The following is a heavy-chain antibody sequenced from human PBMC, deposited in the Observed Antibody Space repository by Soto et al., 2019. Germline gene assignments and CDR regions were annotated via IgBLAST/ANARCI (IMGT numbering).Heavy chain of an antibody. J-gene: IGHJ6*02. V-gene: IGHV1-69*13. Sequence: SVKVSCKASGRTFRSYAISWVRQAPGQGLEWMGGIIPIFGTANYAQKFQGRVTITADESTSTAYMELSSLRSEDTAVYYCARDHFPGGGATRAYYGMDVWGQGTTVTVSS. CDR3: ARDHFPGGGATRAYYGMDV. CDR2: IIPIFGTA. CDR1: GRTFRSYA. D-gene: IGHD1-26*01.